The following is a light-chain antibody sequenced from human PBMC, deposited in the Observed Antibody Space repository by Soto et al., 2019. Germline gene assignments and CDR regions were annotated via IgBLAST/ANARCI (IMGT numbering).Light chain of an antibody. V-gene: IGKV3-20*01. CDR1: QSVSSAY. CDR2: GAS. J-gene: IGKJ2*01. Sequence: EIVLTQSPGTLSLSPGERATLSCRASQSVSSAYLAWYQQIPGQAPRLLIYGASSRATGIPDRFSGSGSGTYVTLTISGLEPEDFAVYYCQQSGSSFYTFGQGTKLEIK. CDR3: QQSGSSFYT.